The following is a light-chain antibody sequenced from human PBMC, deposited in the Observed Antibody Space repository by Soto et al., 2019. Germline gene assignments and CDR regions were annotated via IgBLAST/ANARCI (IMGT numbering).Light chain of an antibody. V-gene: IGKV3-20*01. CDR1: QSVSSN. CDR2: AAS. Sequence: EIVMTQSPATLSVSPGERATLSCRASQSVSSNLAWYQQKPGQAPRLLISAASTRATGIPARFSGSGSGTDFTLTISRLEPEDFAVYYCHQYGSSPWTFGQGTKVDIK. CDR3: HQYGSSPWT. J-gene: IGKJ1*01.